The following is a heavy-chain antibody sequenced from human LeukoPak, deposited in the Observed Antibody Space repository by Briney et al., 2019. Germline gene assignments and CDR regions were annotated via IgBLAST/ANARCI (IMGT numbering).Heavy chain of an antibody. J-gene: IGHJ3*02. D-gene: IGHD6-19*01. CDR1: GFTFSSYS. CDR2: ISSSSSYI. Sequence: GGSLRLSCAASGFTFSSYSMNWVRQAPGKGLEWVSSISSSSSYIYYADSVKGRFTISRDNSKNTLFLQMSSLRAEDTAVYYCAKDRAYSSGLDAFDIWGQGTVVTVSS. V-gene: IGHV3-21*04. CDR3: AKDRAYSSGLDAFDI.